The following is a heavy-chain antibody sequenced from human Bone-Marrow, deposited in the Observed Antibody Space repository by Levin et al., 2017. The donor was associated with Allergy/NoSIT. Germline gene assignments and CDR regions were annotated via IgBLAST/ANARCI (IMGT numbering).Heavy chain of an antibody. CDR2: IWYDGSNK. J-gene: IGHJ5*02. D-gene: IGHD3-16*01. Sequence: GESLKISCAASGFTFSSYGMHWVRQAPGKGLEWVAVIWYDGSNKYYADSVKGRFTISRDNSKNTLYLQMNSLRAEDTAVYYCARDLGKGGPWGQGTLVTVSS. CDR3: ARDLGKGGP. CDR1: GFTFSSYG. V-gene: IGHV3-33*01.